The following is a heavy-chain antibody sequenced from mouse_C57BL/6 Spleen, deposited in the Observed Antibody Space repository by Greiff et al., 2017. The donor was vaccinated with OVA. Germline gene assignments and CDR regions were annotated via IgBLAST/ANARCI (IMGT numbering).Heavy chain of an antibody. Sequence: VKLQQSGPELVKPGASVKISCKASGYAFSSSWMNWVKQRPGKGLEWIGRIYPGDGDTNYNGKFKGKATLTADKSSSTAYMQLSSLTSEDSAVYFCARWSDGTPAMDYWGQGTSVTVSS. CDR2: IYPGDGDT. V-gene: IGHV1-82*01. J-gene: IGHJ4*01. CDR3: ARWSDGTPAMDY. D-gene: IGHD1-1*01. CDR1: GYAFSSSW.